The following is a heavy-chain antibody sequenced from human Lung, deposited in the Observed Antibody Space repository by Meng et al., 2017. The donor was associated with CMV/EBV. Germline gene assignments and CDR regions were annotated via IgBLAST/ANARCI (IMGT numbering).Heavy chain of an antibody. D-gene: IGHD2/OR15-2a*01. CDR3: ARDGAQAVVIVNPVSTSMDV. CDR2: ISAYNGYT. Sequence: ASXXVSXKPSGYTFTTHPISWVRQSPGQGLEWMGWISAYNGYTYYTQKLQGRVTMTTDSSTTKAYIELRRLRSDDTAVYYCARDGAQAVVIVNPVSTSMDVWXQGTXVTV. V-gene: IGHV1-18*04. J-gene: IGHJ6*02. CDR1: GYTFTTHP.